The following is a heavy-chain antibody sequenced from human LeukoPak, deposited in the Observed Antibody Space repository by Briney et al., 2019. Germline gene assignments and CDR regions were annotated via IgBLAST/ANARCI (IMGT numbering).Heavy chain of an antibody. Sequence: GGSLRLSCAASRVTFSSYEMNWVRQAPGKGLEWVSYISSSGTTIYYADSVKGRFTISRDNAKNSLYLQMKSLRAEDTAVYYCARDRNYYDSSAYYSVGAFDIWGQGTMVTVSS. CDR3: ARDRNYYDSSAYYSVGAFDI. CDR1: RVTFSSYE. J-gene: IGHJ3*02. CDR2: ISSSGTTI. V-gene: IGHV3-48*03. D-gene: IGHD3-22*01.